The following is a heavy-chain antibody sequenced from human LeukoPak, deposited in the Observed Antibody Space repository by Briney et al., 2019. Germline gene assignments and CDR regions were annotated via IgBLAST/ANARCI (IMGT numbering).Heavy chain of an antibody. Sequence: SQTLSLTCAISGDSVSSNSAAWNWIRQSPSRGLEWLGRTYYRSKWYNDYAVSVKSRITINPDTSKNQFSLQLNSVTPEDTAVYYCARDWPLEGQQLVLGAFDIWGQGTMVTVSS. D-gene: IGHD6-13*01. CDR3: ARDWPLEGQQLVLGAFDI. J-gene: IGHJ3*02. CDR1: GDSVSSNSAA. V-gene: IGHV6-1*01. CDR2: TYYRSKWYN.